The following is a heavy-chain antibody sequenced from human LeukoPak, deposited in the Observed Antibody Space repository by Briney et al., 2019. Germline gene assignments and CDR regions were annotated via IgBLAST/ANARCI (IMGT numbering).Heavy chain of an antibody. CDR1: GYSFTSYW. D-gene: IGHD3-22*01. Sequence: GESLKISCKGSGYSFTSYWIGWVRQMPGKGLEWMGIIYPGDSDTRYSPSFQGQVTISADKSISTAYLQWSSLKASDTAMYYCASWGFSSGYYASFFDYWGQGTLVTVSS. CDR2: IYPGDSDT. CDR3: ASWGFSSGYYASFFDY. V-gene: IGHV5-51*01. J-gene: IGHJ4*02.